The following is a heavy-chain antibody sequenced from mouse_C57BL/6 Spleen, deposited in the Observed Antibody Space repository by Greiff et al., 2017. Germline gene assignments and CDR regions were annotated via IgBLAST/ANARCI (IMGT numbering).Heavy chain of an antibody. CDR1: GYAFTNYL. CDR2: INPGSGGT. D-gene: IGHD1-1*01. J-gene: IGHJ1*03. Sequence: VQLQESGAELVRPGTSVKVSCKASGYAFTNYLIEWVKQRPGQGLEWIGVINPGSGGTNYNEKFKGKATLTADKSSSTAYMQLSSLTSEDSAVYFCARGSSYWYFDVWGTGTTVTVSS. CDR3: ARGSSYWYFDV. V-gene: IGHV1-54*01.